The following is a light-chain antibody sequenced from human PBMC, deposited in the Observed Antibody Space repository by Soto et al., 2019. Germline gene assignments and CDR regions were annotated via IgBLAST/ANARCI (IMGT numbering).Light chain of an antibody. CDR2: SLN. Sequence: YGLTEEPSASRTPKQRVTISCSGSSSNIGSNTVNWYQQLPGTAPKLLIFSLNQRPSGVPDRFSGSRSGTSASLAISGLQSEDEADYYCAAWDDSLNGPVFGPGTKVTVL. V-gene: IGLV1-44*01. CDR1: SSNIGSNT. CDR3: AAWDDSLNGPV. J-gene: IGLJ1*01.